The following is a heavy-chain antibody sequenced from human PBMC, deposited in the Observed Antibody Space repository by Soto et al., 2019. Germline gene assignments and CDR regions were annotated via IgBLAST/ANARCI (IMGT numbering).Heavy chain of an antibody. Sequence: ASVKVSYKASGYTFTSYGISWVRQAPGQGLEWMGWISAYNGNTNYAQKLQGRVTMTTDTSTSTAYMELRSLRSDDTAVYYCARDAYYGSGSYYLTSPTRSNYFDYWGQGTLVTVSS. J-gene: IGHJ4*02. V-gene: IGHV1-18*04. D-gene: IGHD3-10*01. CDR3: ARDAYYGSGSYYLTSPTRSNYFDY. CDR1: GYTFTSYG. CDR2: ISAYNGNT.